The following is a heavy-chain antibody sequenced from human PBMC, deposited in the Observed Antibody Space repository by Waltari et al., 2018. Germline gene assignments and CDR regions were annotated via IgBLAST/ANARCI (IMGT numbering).Heavy chain of an antibody. CDR1: GYSISSGYY. V-gene: IGHV4-38-2*02. Sequence: QVQLQESGPGLVKPSETLSLTCAVSGYSISSGYYWGWIRQPPGKGLEWIGSIYYSGSTNYNPSLKSRVTISVDTSKNQFSLKLSSVTAADTAVYYCARDNHPEGWFDPWGQGTLVTVSS. CDR3: ARDNHPEGWFDP. CDR2: IYYSGST. J-gene: IGHJ5*02.